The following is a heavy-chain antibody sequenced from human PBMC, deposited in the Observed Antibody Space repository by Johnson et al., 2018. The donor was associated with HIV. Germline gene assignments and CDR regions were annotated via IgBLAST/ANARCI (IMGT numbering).Heavy chain of an antibody. CDR2: ISYDGSNK. D-gene: IGHD1-26*01. V-gene: IGHV3-30-3*01. Sequence: QVQLVESGGGLVQPGRSLRLSCAASGFTFSDYYMSWIRQAPGKGLEWVSVISYDGSNKYYADSVKGRFTISRDNAKNSLYLQMNSLRAEDTAVYYCAGASSGSYYDQEPFVAFDIWGQGTMVTVSS. CDR3: AGASSGSYYDQEPFVAFDI. CDR1: GFTFSDYY. J-gene: IGHJ3*02.